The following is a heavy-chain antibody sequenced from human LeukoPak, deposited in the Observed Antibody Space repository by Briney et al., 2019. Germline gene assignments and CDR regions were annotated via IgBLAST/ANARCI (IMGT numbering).Heavy chain of an antibody. CDR1: GGSISSSSYY. Sequence: PSETLSLTCTVSGGSISSSSYYWGWIRQPPGKGLEWIGSIYYSGSTNYNPSLKSRVTISVDTSKNQFSLKLTSVTAADTAVYYCARVGDDSSGYYLSLMDFWGQGTLVTVSS. V-gene: IGHV4-39*07. D-gene: IGHD3-22*01. CDR3: ARVGDDSSGYYLSLMDF. CDR2: IYYSGST. J-gene: IGHJ4*02.